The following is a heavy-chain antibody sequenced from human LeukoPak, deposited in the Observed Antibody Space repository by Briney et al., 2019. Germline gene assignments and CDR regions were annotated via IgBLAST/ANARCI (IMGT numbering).Heavy chain of an antibody. J-gene: IGHJ6*02. V-gene: IGHV3-7*01. CDR1: GFTFSSYW. Sequence: GGSLRLSCAASGFTFSSYWMSWVRQAPGKGLEWVANIKQDGSEKYYVDSVKGRFTISRDNAKNSLYLQMNSLRAEDTAVYYCARVLIGGGYSGYDPRDYYYGMDVWGQGTTVTVSS. D-gene: IGHD5-12*01. CDR2: IKQDGSEK. CDR3: ARVLIGGGYSGYDPRDYYYGMDV.